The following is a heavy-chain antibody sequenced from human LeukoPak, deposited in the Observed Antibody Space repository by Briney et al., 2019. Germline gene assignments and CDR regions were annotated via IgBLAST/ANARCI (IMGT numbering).Heavy chain of an antibody. V-gene: IGHV3-74*01. CDR1: SDYW. J-gene: IGHJ4*02. CDR2: ISSDGSNT. CDR3: ARWGVITPNDY. D-gene: IGHD3-10*01. Sequence: GGSLRLSCAAFSDYWMHWVRQAPGKGLVWVSHISSDGSNTRYADSVKGRFTISRDNAKNSLYLQMNSLRAEDTAVYYCARWGVITPNDYWGQGTLVTVSS.